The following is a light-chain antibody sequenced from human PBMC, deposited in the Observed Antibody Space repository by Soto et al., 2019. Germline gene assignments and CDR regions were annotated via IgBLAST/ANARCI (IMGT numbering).Light chain of an antibody. CDR1: QSVSSC. Sequence: EIMLTQSPGTLSLSPGERATLSCRASQSVSSCLAWYQQRPGQAPRLLIYDASNRATGIPARFSGSGSGTDFTLTISSLEPEDFAVYYCQQRRNWPLTFGGGTKVEIK. J-gene: IGKJ4*01. CDR3: QQRRNWPLT. V-gene: IGKV3-11*01. CDR2: DAS.